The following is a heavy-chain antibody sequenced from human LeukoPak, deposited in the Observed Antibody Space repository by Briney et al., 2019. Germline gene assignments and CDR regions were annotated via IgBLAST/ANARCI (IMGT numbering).Heavy chain of an antibody. CDR2: IFPSGGEI. V-gene: IGHV3-23*01. J-gene: IGHJ5*02. CDR1: GFTFSTFA. CDR3: EKDRVYEIGANWFDP. Sequence: GGSLRLSCAASGFTFSTFAMIWVRQSPGKGLEWVSSIFPSGGEIHYADSVRGRFTISRDNAKNSLYLQMNSLRAEDTAFYYCEKDRVYEIGANWFDPWGQGTLVTVSS. D-gene: IGHD5/OR15-5a*01.